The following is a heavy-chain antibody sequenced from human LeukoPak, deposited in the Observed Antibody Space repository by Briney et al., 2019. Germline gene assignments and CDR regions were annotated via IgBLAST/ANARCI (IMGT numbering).Heavy chain of an antibody. V-gene: IGHV1-2*02. J-gene: IGHJ4*02. CDR1: GYTFTGYY. Sequence: GASVGVSCKASGYTFTGYYMHWVRQAPGQGLEWMGWINPNSGGTNYAQKFQGRVTMTRDTSISTAYMELSRLRSDDTAVYYCARDLLYYYDSSGYGAPIWDYWGQGTLVTVSS. D-gene: IGHD3-22*01. CDR3: ARDLLYYYDSSGYGAPIWDY. CDR2: INPNSGGT.